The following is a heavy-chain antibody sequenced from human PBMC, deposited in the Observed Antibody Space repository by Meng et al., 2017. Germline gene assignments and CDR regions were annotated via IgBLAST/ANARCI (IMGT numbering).Heavy chain of an antibody. D-gene: IGHD3-22*01. J-gene: IGHJ5*02. CDR2: IYYSGST. V-gene: IGHV4-31*03. CDR1: GGSISRGGYY. CDR3: ARVGSSGYPTP. Sequence: QVQLQESGPGLVKPSQALSLTCPVSGGSISRGGYYWSWIRQPPGKGLEWIGYIYYSGSTYYNPSLKSRVTISVDTSKNQFSLKLSSVTAADTAVYYCARVGSSGYPTPWGQGTLVTVSS.